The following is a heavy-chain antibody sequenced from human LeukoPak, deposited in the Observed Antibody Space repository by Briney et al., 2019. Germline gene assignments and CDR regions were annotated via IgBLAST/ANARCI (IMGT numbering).Heavy chain of an antibody. J-gene: IGHJ4*02. Sequence: GGSLRLSCAASGFTFDDYAMHWVRHAPGKGLEWVSGISWNSGSIGYADSVKGRFTISRDNAKNTLYLQMNSLRAEDTALYYCARAETGYVDTAMVTFDYWGQGTLVTVSS. V-gene: IGHV3-9*01. CDR3: ARAETGYVDTAMVTFDY. CDR1: GFTFDDYA. CDR2: ISWNSGSI. D-gene: IGHD5-18*01.